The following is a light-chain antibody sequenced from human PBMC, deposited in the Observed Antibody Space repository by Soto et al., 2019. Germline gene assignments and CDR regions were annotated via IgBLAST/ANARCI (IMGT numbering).Light chain of an antibody. V-gene: IGLV2-14*01. CDR2: NVS. CDR3: SSYTSSNTVL. Sequence: QSALTQPASVSGSPGQSITISCTGTSSDVGGYNYVSWYQQNPGKAPKLMIYNVSNRPSGVSNRFSGSKSGNTASLTISGLHAEDEADYYCSSYTSSNTVLFGGGTKLTVL. CDR1: SSDVGGYNY. J-gene: IGLJ2*01.